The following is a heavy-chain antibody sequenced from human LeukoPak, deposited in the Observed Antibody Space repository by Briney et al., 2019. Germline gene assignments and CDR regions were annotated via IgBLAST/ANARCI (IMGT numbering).Heavy chain of an antibody. Sequence: SETLSLTCTVSVGSVSSGSYYSGWIRQPPGEGLEWIGYIYFSGSTNYNPSLKSRVTISVDTSKDQFSLKLSSVTAADTAVYYCARDGLWFGESYFDYWGQGTLVTVSS. D-gene: IGHD3-10*01. CDR3: ARDGLWFGESYFDY. CDR1: VGSVSSGSYY. J-gene: IGHJ4*02. V-gene: IGHV4-61*01. CDR2: IYFSGST.